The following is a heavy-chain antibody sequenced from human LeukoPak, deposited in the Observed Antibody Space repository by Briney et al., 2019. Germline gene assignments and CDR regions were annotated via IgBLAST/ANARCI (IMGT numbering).Heavy chain of an antibody. CDR3: AKDPPITIFGVNISDVDY. Sequence: NPGGSLRLSRAASGFTFSSYAMSWVRQAPGKGLEWVSAISGSGGSTYYADSVKGRFTISRDNSKNTLYLQMNSLRAEDTAVYYCAKDPPITIFGVNISDVDYWGQGTLVTVSS. J-gene: IGHJ4*02. D-gene: IGHD3-3*01. CDR2: ISGSGGST. CDR1: GFTFSSYA. V-gene: IGHV3-23*01.